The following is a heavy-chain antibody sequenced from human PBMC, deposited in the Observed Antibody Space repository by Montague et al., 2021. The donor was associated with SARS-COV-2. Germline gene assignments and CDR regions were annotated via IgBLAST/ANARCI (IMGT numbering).Heavy chain of an antibody. CDR3: ARVGGNEYRFFDY. D-gene: IGHD1-1*01. V-gene: IGHV4-59*08. CDR2: INYSGST. CDR1: GGSISSYY. Sequence: SETLSLTCTVSGGSISSYYWSWIRQPPGKGLEWIGSINYSGSTYNNPSLKSRVTISVDTSKNQFSLNLTSVTAADTAVYYCARVGGNEYRFFDYWGQGSLVTVSS. J-gene: IGHJ4*02.